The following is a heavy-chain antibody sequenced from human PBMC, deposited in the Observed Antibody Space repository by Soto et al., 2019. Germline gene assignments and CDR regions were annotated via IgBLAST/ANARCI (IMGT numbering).Heavy chain of an antibody. CDR1: GFTFSTYA. CDR3: AREGIVGATRGYYFDY. Sequence: QVQLVESGGGVVQSGRSLRLSCAASGFTFSTYAMHWVRQAPGKGLEWVAIVLNDGGNKYYADSVKGRFTISRDNSKNTLDLQMNSLRDEDTAMYYCAREGIVGATRGYYFDYWGQGTLVTVSS. V-gene: IGHV3-30-3*01. J-gene: IGHJ4*02. CDR2: VLNDGGNK. D-gene: IGHD1-26*01.